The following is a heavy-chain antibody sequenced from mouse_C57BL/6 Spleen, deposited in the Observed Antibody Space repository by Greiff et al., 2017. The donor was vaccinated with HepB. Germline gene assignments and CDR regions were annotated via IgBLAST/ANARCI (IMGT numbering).Heavy chain of an antibody. V-gene: IGHV5-17*01. Sequence: EVQLMESGGGLVKPGGSLKLSCAASGFTFSDYGMHWVRQAPEKGLEWVAYISSGSSTIYYADTVKGRFTISRDNAKNTLFLQMTSLRSEDTAMYYCARPLYGSSYGFAYWGQGTLVTVSA. D-gene: IGHD1-1*01. J-gene: IGHJ3*01. CDR1: GFTFSDYG. CDR2: ISSGSSTI. CDR3: ARPLYGSSYGFAY.